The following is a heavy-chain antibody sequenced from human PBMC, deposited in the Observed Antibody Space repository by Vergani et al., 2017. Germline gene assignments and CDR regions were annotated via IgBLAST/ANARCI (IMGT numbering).Heavy chain of an antibody. CDR1: GGTFSSYA. Sequence: QVQLVQSGAEVKKPGSSVKVSCKASGGTFSSYAISWVRQAPGQGLEWMGWISAYNGNTNYAQKLQGRVTMTTDTSTSTAYMELRSLRSDDTAVYYCARDRGRSTVKEYFDLWGRGTLVTVSS. J-gene: IGHJ2*01. CDR3: ARDRGRSTVKEYFDL. V-gene: IGHV1-18*01. D-gene: IGHD4-17*01. CDR2: ISAYNGNT.